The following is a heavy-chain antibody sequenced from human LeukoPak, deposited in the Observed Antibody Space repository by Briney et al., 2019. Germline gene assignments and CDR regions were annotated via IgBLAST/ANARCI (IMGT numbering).Heavy chain of an antibody. CDR2: INPNSGDT. CDR3: ARAGAVVGTRILNY. CDR1: GYTFTGYH. V-gene: IGHV1-2*06. D-gene: IGHD6-19*01. Sequence: GASVKVSCKASGYTFTGYHMHWVRQAPGQGLEWMGRINPNSGDTNYAQKFQGRVTMTRDTSISTAYMELSRLRSDDTAVYYCARAGAVVGTRILNYWGQGTLVTVSS. J-gene: IGHJ4*02.